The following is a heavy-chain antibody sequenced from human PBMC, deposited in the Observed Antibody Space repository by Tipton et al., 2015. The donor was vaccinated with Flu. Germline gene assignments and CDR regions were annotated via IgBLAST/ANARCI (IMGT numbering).Heavy chain of an antibody. J-gene: IGHJ3*02. Sequence: TLSLTCTVSGYSISSGYYWGWIRQPPGKGLEWIGSIYHSGSTYYNPSLKSRVTISVDTSKNQFSLKLSSVTAADTAVYYCARTRGYDAFDIWGQGTMVTVSS. V-gene: IGHV4-38-2*02. D-gene: IGHD5-12*01. CDR3: ARTRGYDAFDI. CDR1: GYSISSGYY. CDR2: IYHSGST.